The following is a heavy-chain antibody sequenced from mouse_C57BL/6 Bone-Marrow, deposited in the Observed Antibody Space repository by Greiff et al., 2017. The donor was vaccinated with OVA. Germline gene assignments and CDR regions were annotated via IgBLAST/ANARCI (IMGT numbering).Heavy chain of an antibody. D-gene: IGHD2-1*01. CDR1: GYTFTDYE. V-gene: IGHV1-15*01. CDR2: IDPETGGT. CDR3: TREDGTDY. J-gene: IGHJ2*01. Sequence: QVQLKESGAELVRPGASVTLSCKASGYTFTDYEMHWVKQTPVHGLEWIGAIDPETGGTAYNQKFKGKAILTADKSSSTAYMELRSLTSEDSAVYYCTREDGTDYWGQGTTLTVSS.